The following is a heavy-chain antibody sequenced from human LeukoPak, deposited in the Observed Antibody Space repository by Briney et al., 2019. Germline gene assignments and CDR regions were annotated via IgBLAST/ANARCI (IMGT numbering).Heavy chain of an antibody. Sequence: GGSLRLSCVGSGFTVSSSFMSWVRQAPGKGLEWVSNLYNDAFDSATHYADSVKGRFTISRDNSQNTLYLQMNSLRAEDTALYYCARVSESPYSSSWYNGAGDPDFDYWGQGTLVTVSS. CDR2: LYNDAFDSAT. J-gene: IGHJ4*02. CDR1: GFTVSSSF. V-gene: IGHV3-53*05. D-gene: IGHD6-13*01. CDR3: ARVSESPYSSSWYNGAGDPDFDY.